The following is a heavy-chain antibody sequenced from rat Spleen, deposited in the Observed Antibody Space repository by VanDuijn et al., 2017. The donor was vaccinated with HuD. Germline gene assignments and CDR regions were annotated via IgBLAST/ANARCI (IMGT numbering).Heavy chain of an antibody. Sequence: EVQLVESGGGLVQPGRSLKLSCAASGFTFSDYGVAWVRQAPTKGLEWVASISYDGSSTYYRDSVKGRFTISRDNAKSTLYLQMDSLRSEDTATYYCTTDLKYTTDYYYVMDAWGQGASVTVSS. CDR3: TTDLKYTTDYYYVMDA. D-gene: IGHD1-6*01. J-gene: IGHJ4*01. V-gene: IGHV5-20*01. CDR1: GFTFSDYG. CDR2: ISYDGSST.